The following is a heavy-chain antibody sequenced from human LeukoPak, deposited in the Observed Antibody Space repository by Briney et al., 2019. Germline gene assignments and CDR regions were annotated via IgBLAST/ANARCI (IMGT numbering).Heavy chain of an antibody. CDR2: IYSSGKT. D-gene: IGHD1/OR15-1a*01. CDR1: GGSISSGSYY. Sequence: SSETLSLTCTVSGGSISSGSYYWDWIRQPPGKGLEWIGDIYSSGKTNYNPSLRSRVTMSIDPSKNQFSLNLNSVSATDTAVYYCARRFTGRTWFDPWGQGTLVTVSS. J-gene: IGHJ5*02. CDR3: ARRFTGRTWFDP. V-gene: IGHV4-39*01.